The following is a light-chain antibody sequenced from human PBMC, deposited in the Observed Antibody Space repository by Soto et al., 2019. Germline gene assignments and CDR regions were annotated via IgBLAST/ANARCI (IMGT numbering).Light chain of an antibody. CDR3: QQYGGDFRT. J-gene: IGKJ1*01. CDR1: QGVDRW. V-gene: IGKV1-5*03. CDR2: RAS. Sequence: DIQMTQYPSILSASVGGRVTITCRASQGVDRWVAWYQQKPGKAPRLLIHRASILESGVPSRFRGSGSGREFTLTITNLQPEDIATYYCQQYGGDFRTFGLGSKVEIK.